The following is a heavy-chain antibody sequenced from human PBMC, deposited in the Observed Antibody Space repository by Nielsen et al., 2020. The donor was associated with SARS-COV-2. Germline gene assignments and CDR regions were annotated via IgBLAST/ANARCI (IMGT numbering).Heavy chain of an antibody. J-gene: IGHJ3*02. CDR1: GYSFTSYW. D-gene: IGHD3-22*01. CDR2: IDPSDSYT. Sequence: GESLKISCKGSGYSFTSYWISWVRQMPGKGLEWMGRIDPSDSYTNYSPSFQGHVTISADKSISTAYLQWSSLKASDTAMYYCARPYYYDSSGSGFDIWGQGTMVTVSS. V-gene: IGHV5-10-1*01. CDR3: ARPYYYDSSGSGFDI.